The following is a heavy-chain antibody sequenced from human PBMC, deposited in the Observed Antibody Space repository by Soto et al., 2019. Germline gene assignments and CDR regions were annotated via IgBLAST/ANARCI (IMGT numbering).Heavy chain of an antibody. Sequence: GASVKVSCKASGYTFTGYYMHWVRQAPGQGLEWMGWINPNSGGTNYAQKFQGWVTMTRDTSISTAYMELSRLRSDDTAVYYCARDRHTSHSYGASVCEYAFDIWGQGTMVTVSS. CDR2: INPNSGGT. D-gene: IGHD1-26*01. CDR1: GYTFTGYY. J-gene: IGHJ3*02. V-gene: IGHV1-2*04. CDR3: ARDRHTSHSYGASVCEYAFDI.